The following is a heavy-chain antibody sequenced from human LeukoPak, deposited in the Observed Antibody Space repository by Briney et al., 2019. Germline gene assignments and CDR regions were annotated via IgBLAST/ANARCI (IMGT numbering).Heavy chain of an antibody. CDR3: AKSNGYGFLDI. V-gene: IGHV4-59*02. CDR1: GGSVSDYY. Sequence: SSETLSLTCTISGGSVSDYYWSWIRQSPGKGLEWIGYIYYTGSTTYNPSLNSRVTISADTSKNQFSLKLSSVTAADTPVYYCAKSNGYGFLDIWGQGTMVTVSS. D-gene: IGHD3-10*01. J-gene: IGHJ3*02. CDR2: IYYTGST.